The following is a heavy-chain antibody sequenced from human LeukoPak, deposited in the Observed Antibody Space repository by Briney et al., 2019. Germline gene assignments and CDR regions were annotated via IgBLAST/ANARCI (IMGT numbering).Heavy chain of an antibody. CDR2: ISSSSSYI. J-gene: IGHJ4*02. CDR1: GFTFSSYS. D-gene: IGHD1-14*01. CDR3: ARTSTKNSPFDY. V-gene: IGHV3-21*01. Sequence: GGSLRLSCVASGFTFSSYSMNWVRQAPGKGLEWVSSISSSSSYIYYADSVKGRFTISRDNAKNSLYLQMNSLRAEDTAVYYCARTSTKNSPFDYWGQGTLVTVSS.